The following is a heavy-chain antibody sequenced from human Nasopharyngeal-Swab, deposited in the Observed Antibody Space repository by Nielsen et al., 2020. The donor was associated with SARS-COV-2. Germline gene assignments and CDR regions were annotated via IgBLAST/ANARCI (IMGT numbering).Heavy chain of an antibody. D-gene: IGHD3-22*01. CDR2: FNPNSGGT. CDR1: GYTFTGYY. CDR3: ARVGRYYYDSSGYYGDAFDI. V-gene: IGHV1-2*04. J-gene: IGHJ3*02. Sequence: ASVKVSCKASGYTFTGYYMHWVRQAPGQGLEWMGWFNPNSGGTNYAQKFQGWVTMTRDTSISTAYMELSRLRSDDTAVYYCARVGRYYYDSSGYYGDAFDIWGQGTMVTVSS.